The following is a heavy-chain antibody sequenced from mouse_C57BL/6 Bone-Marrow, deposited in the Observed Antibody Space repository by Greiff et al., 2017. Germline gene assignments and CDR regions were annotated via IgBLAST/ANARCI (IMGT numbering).Heavy chain of an antibody. CDR3: AFLYYGNNYY. CDR1: GYTFTSYW. CDR2: IHPNSGST. V-gene: IGHV1-64*01. J-gene: IGHJ2*01. Sequence: QVQLQQPGAELVKPGASVTLSCKASGYTFTSYWMHWVKQRPGQGLEWIGMIHPNSGSTNYNEKFKRKATLTVDKSSSTAYMQLSSLTSADSAVXYCAFLYYGNNYYWGQGTTLTVSS. D-gene: IGHD2-1*01.